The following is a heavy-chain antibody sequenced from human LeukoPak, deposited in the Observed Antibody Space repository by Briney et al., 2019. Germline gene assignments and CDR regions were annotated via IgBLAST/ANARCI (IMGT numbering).Heavy chain of an antibody. CDR1: GFTFSSYA. CDR2: IFGSGAST. CDR3: AKAAGYSYGYHFDN. J-gene: IGHJ4*02. Sequence: PGGSLRLSCSASGFTFSSYAMHWVRQAPGKGLEWVSTIFGSGASTYYADSVKGRFTISRDNSKNTLYLQMNSLRAEDTAIYYCAKAAGYSYGYHFDNWGQGTLVTVSS. V-gene: IGHV3-23*01. D-gene: IGHD5-18*01.